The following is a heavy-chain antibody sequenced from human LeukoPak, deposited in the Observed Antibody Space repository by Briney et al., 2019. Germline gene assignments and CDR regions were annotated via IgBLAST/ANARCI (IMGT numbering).Heavy chain of an antibody. CDR1: GFTVSSNY. CDR2: IYSGGST. V-gene: IGHV3-66*01. J-gene: IGHJ4*02. Sequence: PGGSLRLSCAASGFTVSSNYMSWVRQAPGKGLEWVSVIYSGGSTYYADSVKGRFTISRDNSKNTLYLQMNSLRAEDTAVYYCARVVSSSWYGTTKAWTYDYWGQRTLVTVSS. CDR3: ARVVSSSWYGTTKAWTYDY. D-gene: IGHD6-13*01.